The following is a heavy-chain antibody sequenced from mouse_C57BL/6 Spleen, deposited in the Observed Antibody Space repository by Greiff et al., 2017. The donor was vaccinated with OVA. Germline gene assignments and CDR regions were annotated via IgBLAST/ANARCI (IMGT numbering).Heavy chain of an antibody. J-gene: IGHJ1*03. CDR2: IDPENGDT. D-gene: IGHD2-10*01. CDR1: GFTIKDDY. V-gene: IGHV14-4*01. CDR3: AQPTIVTLRYCDV. Sequence: VQLQQSGAELVRPGASVKLSCTASGFTIKDDYMHWVKQRPEQGLEWIGWIDPENGDTDYASKFQGKATITADTSSNTAYLQLSSLTSEDTAVYYCAQPTIVTLRYCDVWGTGTTVTVSS.